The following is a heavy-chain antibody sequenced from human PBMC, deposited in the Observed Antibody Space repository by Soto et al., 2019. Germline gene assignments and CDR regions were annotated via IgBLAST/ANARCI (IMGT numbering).Heavy chain of an antibody. D-gene: IGHD3-16*01. CDR2: IIPIFGTA. CDR1: GGTFSSYA. Sequence: SVKVSCKASGGTFSSYAISWVRQAPGQGLEWMGGIIPIFGTANYAQKFQGRVTITADESTSTAYMELSSLRSEDTAVYYCARRRVYDYVWGSYRPGAPFDYWGQGTLVTVSS. V-gene: IGHV1-69*13. CDR3: ARRRVYDYVWGSYRPGAPFDY. J-gene: IGHJ4*02.